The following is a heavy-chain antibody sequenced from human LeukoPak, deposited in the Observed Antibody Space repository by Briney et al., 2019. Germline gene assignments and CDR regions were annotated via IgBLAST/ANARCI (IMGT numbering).Heavy chain of an antibody. CDR2: ISSIISYI. V-gene: IGHV3-21*01. J-gene: IGHJ4*02. Sequence: PGRSLRLSRAASAFTFSIYSTNWVRPVPGKGLEWVSSISSIISYIYYAHSLKGRSTISRDNAKNSLFLQIHCLRPQTTPVNYCATDDYGAFDYWGQGTLVTVSS. CDR1: AFTFSIYS. D-gene: IGHD4/OR15-4a*01. CDR3: ATDDYGAFDY.